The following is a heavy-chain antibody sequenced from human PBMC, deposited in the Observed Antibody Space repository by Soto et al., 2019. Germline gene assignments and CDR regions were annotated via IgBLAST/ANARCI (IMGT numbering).Heavy chain of an antibody. V-gene: IGHV4-30-2*01. CDR1: GVSIRSGGYS. Sequence: PSETLSLTCAVSGVSIRSGGYSWNWVRQPPGKGLEWIGFIYYDGSTGYSPSLRSRVTISLDRSNNQFSLRLTSVTAADTAVYYCVCDPAAGGDFTLGAFDIWGHGTPVTVSS. CDR3: VCDPAAGGDFTLGAFDI. CDR2: IYYDGST. D-gene: IGHD2-21*01. J-gene: IGHJ3*02.